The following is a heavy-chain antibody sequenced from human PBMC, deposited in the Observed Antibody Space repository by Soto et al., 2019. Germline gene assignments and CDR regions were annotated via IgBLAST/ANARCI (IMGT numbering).Heavy chain of an antibody. V-gene: IGHV4-61*01. D-gene: IGHD3-16*01. CDR3: ARGVRLILGY. CDR1: GGSVSSGSYY. J-gene: IGHJ4*02. Sequence: QVQLQESGPGLVKPSETLSLTCTVSGGSVSSGSYYWYWNRQPPGKGLEWIAYISYSGSSSYNSSLKSRVTISVDTSKNQFSLNLSSVTAADTAVYYCARGVRLILGYWGQGTLVTVSS. CDR2: ISYSGSS.